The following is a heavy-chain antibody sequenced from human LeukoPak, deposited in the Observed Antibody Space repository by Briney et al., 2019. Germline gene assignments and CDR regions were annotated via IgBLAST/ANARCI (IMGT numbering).Heavy chain of an antibody. CDR2: INPKSGDT. CDR3: VRDRASGLG. Sequence: ASVKVSCKASGYTFTGYYMQWVRQPPGQGLEGMVWINPKSGDTNNAQKFQGSVTMTRDTSISTAYMEMSRLRYDDTAVYYCVRDRASGLGWGQGTLVTVSS. D-gene: IGHD3-10*01. J-gene: IGHJ4*02. V-gene: IGHV1-2*02. CDR1: GYTFTGYY.